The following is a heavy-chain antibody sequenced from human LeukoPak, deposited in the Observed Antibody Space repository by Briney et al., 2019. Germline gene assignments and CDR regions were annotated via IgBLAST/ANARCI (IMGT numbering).Heavy chain of an antibody. J-gene: IGHJ4*02. D-gene: IGHD3-16*02. CDR1: GYTFTSYD. Sequence: ASVKVSCKAFGYTFTSYDINWVRQATGQGLEWMGWMNPNSGNTGYAQKFQGRVTMTRNTSISTAYMELSSLRSEDTAVYYCARGPGRYYDYVWGSYRFDYWGQGTLVTVSS. V-gene: IGHV1-8*01. CDR3: ARGPGRYYDYVWGSYRFDY. CDR2: MNPNSGNT.